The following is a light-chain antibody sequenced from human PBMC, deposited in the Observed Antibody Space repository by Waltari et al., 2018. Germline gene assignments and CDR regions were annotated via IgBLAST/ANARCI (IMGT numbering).Light chain of an antibody. CDR2: GAS. V-gene: IGKV3-20*01. CDR1: QSVSSSY. J-gene: IGKJ2*01. CDR3: QVENT. Sequence: TQSPGTLSLSPGERATLSCRASQSVSSSYLAWYQQKPGQAPRLLIYGASSRATGIPDRFSGSGSGTDFTLTISRLEPEDFAVYYCQVENTFGQGAKLEIK.